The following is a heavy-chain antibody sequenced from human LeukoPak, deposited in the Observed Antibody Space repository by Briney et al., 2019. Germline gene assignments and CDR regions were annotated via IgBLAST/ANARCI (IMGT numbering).Heavy chain of an antibody. J-gene: IGHJ4*02. CDR1: GFTFSNYA. V-gene: IGHV3-33*01. CDR3: ARGSSGYRGDN. D-gene: IGHD3-22*01. CDR2: ISYDGNNK. Sequence: SLRLSCAASGFTFSNYAMHWVRQAPGKGLEWVAAISYDGNNKYNAESVKDRFTISRDNSKKTLDLQMNSLRAEDTALYYCARGSSGYRGDNWGQGTRVTVCS.